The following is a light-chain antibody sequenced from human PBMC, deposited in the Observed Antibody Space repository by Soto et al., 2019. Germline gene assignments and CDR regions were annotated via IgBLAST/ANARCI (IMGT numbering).Light chain of an antibody. Sequence: EIVLTQSPAALSLSPGERATLSCRASQSVSSFLTWYQQKPGQAPRLLIYAASSRPTGIPDRFSGSGSGTDFTLTISRLEPEDFAVYYCQYYVTSPTFGGGTKVDIK. CDR3: QYYVTSPT. CDR2: AAS. J-gene: IGKJ4*01. V-gene: IGKV3-20*01. CDR1: QSVSSF.